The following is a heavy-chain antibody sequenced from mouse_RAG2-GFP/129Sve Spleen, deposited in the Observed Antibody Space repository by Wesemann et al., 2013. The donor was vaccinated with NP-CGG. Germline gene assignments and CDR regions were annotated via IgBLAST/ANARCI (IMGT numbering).Heavy chain of an antibody. D-gene: IGHD2-2*01. J-gene: IGHJ3*01. CDR2: ISSGGSYT. V-gene: IGHV5-6*02. CDR1: GFTFSSYG. CDR3: ARRDYGYDWFAY. Sequence: SCAASGFTFSSYGMSWVRQTPDKRLEWVATISSGGSYTYYPDSVKGRFTISRDNAKNTLYLQMSSLKSEDTAMYYCARRDYGYDWFAYWGQGTLVTVSA.